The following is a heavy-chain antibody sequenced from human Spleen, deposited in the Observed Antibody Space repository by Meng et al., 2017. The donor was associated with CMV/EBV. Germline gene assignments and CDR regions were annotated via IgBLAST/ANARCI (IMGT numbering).Heavy chain of an antibody. V-gene: IGHV4-61*01. Sequence: SETLSLTCTVSGGSVSSGSYYWTWIRQSPGKGPEWIGYISYTGKTNYNPSLKSRVTISVHTSKNQFSLNLISVTAADTAVYYCARDGSYDFWSDPLLGGMDVWGQGTTVTVSS. CDR2: ISYTGKT. J-gene: IGHJ6*02. CDR3: ARDGSYDFWSDPLLGGMDV. CDR1: GGSVSSGSYY. D-gene: IGHD3-3*01.